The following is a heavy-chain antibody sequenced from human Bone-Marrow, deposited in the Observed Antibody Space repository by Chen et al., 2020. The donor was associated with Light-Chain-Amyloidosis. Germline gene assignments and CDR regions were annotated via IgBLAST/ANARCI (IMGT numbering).Heavy chain of an antibody. CDR3: ASGDGIVGARAFDI. V-gene: IGHV4-34*01. Sequence: QVQLQQWGAGLLKPSETLSLTCAVYGGSFSGYYWSWLRPPTGKGLEWIGEINHSESSNYNPALKSRVAISVDTSKSQFSLTLSSVAAADTAVYYCASGDGIVGARAFDIWGQGTMVTVSS. CDR1: GGSFSGYY. D-gene: IGHD1-26*01. J-gene: IGHJ3*02. CDR2: INHSESS.